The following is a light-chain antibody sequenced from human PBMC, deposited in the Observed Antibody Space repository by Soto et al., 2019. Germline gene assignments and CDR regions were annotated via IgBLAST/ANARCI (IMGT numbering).Light chain of an antibody. V-gene: IGKV2-30*01. CDR2: KVS. CDR1: HSLIYRDGNTY. CDR3: MQDTHWPYT. J-gene: IGKJ2*01. Sequence: DAVMTQSPLSLPVTLGHPASISCEFSHSLIYRDGNTYLNWFHQRPGQSPRRLIYKVSNRDSGAPHRFSGSRSGTDFTLEISAVEAEDVGVYYCMQDTHWPYTFGLGTKLEIK.